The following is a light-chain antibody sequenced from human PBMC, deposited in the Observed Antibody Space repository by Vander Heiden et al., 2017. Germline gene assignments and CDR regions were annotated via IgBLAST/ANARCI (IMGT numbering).Light chain of an antibody. J-gene: IGLJ2*01. Sequence: SSLLTPAPSASVPPRPTAMLSCGGNSIGHKSVHWYRQKPGQAPVLVVNDDSDRPSGIPERFSASKSGNTATLSISRVEAGDEADYFCQVWDSGSDHPVFFGGGTKVTVL. CDR1: SIGHKS. CDR3: QVWDSGSDHPVF. V-gene: IGLV3-21*02. CDR2: DDS.